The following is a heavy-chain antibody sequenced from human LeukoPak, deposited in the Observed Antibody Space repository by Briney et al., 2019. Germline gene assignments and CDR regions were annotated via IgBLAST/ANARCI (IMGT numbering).Heavy chain of an antibody. J-gene: IGHJ6*04. CDR3: AELGLTMIGGV. CDR1: GFTFSSYE. CDR2: ISSSGSTI. Sequence: PGGSLRLSCAASGFTFSSYEMNWVRQAPGKGLEWVSYISSSGSTIYYADSVKGRFTISRDNAKNSLYLQMNNLRAEDTAVYYCAELGLTMIGGVWGKGTTVTISS. D-gene: IGHD3-10*02. V-gene: IGHV3-48*03.